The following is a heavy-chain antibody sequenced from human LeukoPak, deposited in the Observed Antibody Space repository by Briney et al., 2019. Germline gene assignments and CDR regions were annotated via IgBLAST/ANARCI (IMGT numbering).Heavy chain of an antibody. V-gene: IGHV3-15*01. Sequence: GGSLRLSCAASGFTFSNARMSWVRQAPGKGLEWVGRIKSKTDGGTTDYAAPVKGRFTISRDDSKNTLYLQMNSLKTEDTAVYYCTTAYQYYDILTGYPENDAFDIWGQGTMVTVSS. J-gene: IGHJ3*02. CDR2: IKSKTDGGTT. CDR3: TTAYQYYDILTGYPENDAFDI. CDR1: GFTFSNAR. D-gene: IGHD3-9*01.